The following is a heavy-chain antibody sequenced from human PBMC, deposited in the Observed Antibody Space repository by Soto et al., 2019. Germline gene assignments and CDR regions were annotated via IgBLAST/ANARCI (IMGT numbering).Heavy chain of an antibody. CDR1: GGSFNTYG. Sequence: SVKVSCKVSGGSFNTYGIGWGRQAPGQGLEWIGEIIPLLGTPNYAQRFQGSVTITADKSPTTAYMELSSLRSEDSAVYYCSRLRLPMTSGGVVFDSWGQGTLVTVSS. J-gene: IGHJ4*02. CDR2: IIPLLGTP. CDR3: SRLRLPMTSGGVVFDS. V-gene: IGHV1-69*10. D-gene: IGHD3-16*01.